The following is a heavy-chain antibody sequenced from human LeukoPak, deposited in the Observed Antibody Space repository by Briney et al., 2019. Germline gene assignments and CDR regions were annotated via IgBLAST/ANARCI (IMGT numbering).Heavy chain of an antibody. V-gene: IGHV1-18*04. D-gene: IGHD5-24*01. CDR2: ISADNGNT. CDR3: ARTGWLQSDPFDS. Sequence: ASVKVSCKGSGYTLSNHAFSWVRQAPGQGLEWMGWISADNGNTNHAQKFQGRVSLTTDTSTSTAYMELRSLISADTAVYYCARTGWLQSDPFDSWGQGTLVTVSS. J-gene: IGHJ4*02. CDR1: GYTLSNHA.